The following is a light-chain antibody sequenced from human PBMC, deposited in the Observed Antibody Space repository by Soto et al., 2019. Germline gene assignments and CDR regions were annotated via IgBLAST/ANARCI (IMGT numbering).Light chain of an antibody. CDR3: LPTRQWPRT. CDR2: LGS. CDR1: ESLMYDNGYVF. J-gene: IGKJ4*01. Sequence: DIVMTQSPLSLPVTPGEPASISCRSSESLMYDNGYVFLDWYLKKPGQPPQLLIYLGSNRASGVPGSFSGSVSVSDSTSGISGVEAVDVGEYDYLPTRQWPRTFGGGAIVAI. V-gene: IGKV2-28*01.